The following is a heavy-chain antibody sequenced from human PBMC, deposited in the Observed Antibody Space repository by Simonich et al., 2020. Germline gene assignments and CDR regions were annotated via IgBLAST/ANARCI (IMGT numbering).Heavy chain of an antibody. CDR3: ASSKLATIDY. V-gene: IGHV1-2*02. CDR1: GYTFTGHY. Sequence: QVQLVQSGAEVKKPGASVKVSCKASGYTFTGHYMHWVRQAPGQGLVWMGWINPNSGGTNYAQKLQGRVTMTRDTSISTAYMELSRLRSDDTAVYYCASSKLATIDYWGQGTLVTVSS. J-gene: IGHJ4*02. D-gene: IGHD5-12*01. CDR2: INPNSGGT.